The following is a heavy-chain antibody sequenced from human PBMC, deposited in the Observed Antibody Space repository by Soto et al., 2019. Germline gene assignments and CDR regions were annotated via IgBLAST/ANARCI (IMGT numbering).Heavy chain of an antibody. D-gene: IGHD2-2*01. CDR3: ARVQLSNISYRWFDP. CDR1: GGSISGFY. V-gene: IGHV4-4*07. CDR2: IHSGGST. J-gene: IGHJ5*02. Sequence: SETLSLTCTVSGGSISGFYWSWIRQPAGKGLEWIGRIHSGGSTNYNPSLKSRVSMSVDTSQNQFSLKLTSVTAADTAVYYCARVQLSNISYRWFDPWGQGTLVTVSS.